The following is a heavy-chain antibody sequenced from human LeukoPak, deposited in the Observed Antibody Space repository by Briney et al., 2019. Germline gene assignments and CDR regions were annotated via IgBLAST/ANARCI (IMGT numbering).Heavy chain of an antibody. D-gene: IGHD1-26*01. Sequence: GGSLRLSCAASDFSFSNYGMHWVRQAPGKGLEGVAVILYDGNNKHYAESVKGRFTISRDNSNNMLYLQMNSLRPEDTAVYYCAKDRLFGSGLNGPHYYYGMDVWGQGTTVTVSS. J-gene: IGHJ6*02. V-gene: IGHV3-30*18. CDR3: AKDRLFGSGLNGPHYYYGMDV. CDR2: ILYDGNNK. CDR1: DFSFSNYG.